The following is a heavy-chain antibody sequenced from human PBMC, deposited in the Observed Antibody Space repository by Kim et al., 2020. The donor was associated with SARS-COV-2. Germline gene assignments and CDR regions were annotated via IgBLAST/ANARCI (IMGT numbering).Heavy chain of an antibody. Sequence: SETLSLTCAVYGGSFSGYYWSWSRQPPGKGLEWIGEINHSGSTNYNPSLKSRVTISVDTSKNQFSLKLSSVTAADTAVYYCATGGGISTPGYWGQGTLVTVSS. D-gene: IGHD3-16*01. CDR3: ATGGGISTPGY. J-gene: IGHJ4*02. V-gene: IGHV4-34*01. CDR2: INHSGST. CDR1: GGSFSGYY.